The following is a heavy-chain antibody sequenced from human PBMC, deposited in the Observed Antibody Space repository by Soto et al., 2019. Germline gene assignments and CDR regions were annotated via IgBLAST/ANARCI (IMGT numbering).Heavy chain of an antibody. Sequence: QPGGSLRLSCAASGFTFSSYAMHWVRPAPGKGLEWVAVISYDGSNKYYADAVKGRFTISRDNSKNTLYLQMNSLRAEDTAVYYCARADAFDIWGQGTMVTVSS. V-gene: IGHV3-30-3*01. CDR3: ARADAFDI. CDR2: ISYDGSNK. CDR1: GFTFSSYA. J-gene: IGHJ3*02.